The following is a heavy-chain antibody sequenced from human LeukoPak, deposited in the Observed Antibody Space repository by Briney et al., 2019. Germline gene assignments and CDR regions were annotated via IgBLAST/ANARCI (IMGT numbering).Heavy chain of an antibody. D-gene: IGHD2-21*02. CDR1: GFTFSSYG. V-gene: IGHV3-30*02. CDR3: AKRGIVVVTASPGYLDY. CDR2: IRYDGSNT. J-gene: IGHJ4*02. Sequence: GGSLRLSCAASGFTFSSYGMHWVRQAPGKGLEWVAFIRYDGSNTYYADSVKGRFTISRDNSKNMLYLQMNSLRAEDTAVYYCAKRGIVVVTASPGYLDYWGQGTLVTVSS.